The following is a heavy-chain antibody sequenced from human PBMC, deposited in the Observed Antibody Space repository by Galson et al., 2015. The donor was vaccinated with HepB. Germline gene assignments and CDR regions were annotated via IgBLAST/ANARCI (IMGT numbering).Heavy chain of an antibody. CDR1: GGTFSSYA. V-gene: IGHV1-69*13. Sequence: SVKVSCKASGGTFSSYAISWVRQAPGQGLEWMGGIIPIFGTANYAQKFQGRVTITADESTSTAYMELSSLRSEDTAVYYCARDGQEVGAIYYYYYYGMDVWGQGTTVTVSS. CDR3: ARDGQEVGAIYYYYYYGMDV. D-gene: IGHD1-26*01. CDR2: IIPIFGTA. J-gene: IGHJ6*02.